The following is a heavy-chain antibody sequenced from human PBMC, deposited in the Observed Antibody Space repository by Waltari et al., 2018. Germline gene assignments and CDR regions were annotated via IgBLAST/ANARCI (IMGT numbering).Heavy chain of an antibody. Sequence: EVQLVESGGGLVQPGRSLRLSCATSGFTFGDYGINWVRQAPGKGLEWVGFIKSQANGGTTEYASSVKGRFIVSRDDSKSIAYLQMDSLKTEDTAVYYCSRGNGWQLLMYSWFDPWGPGTLVTVSS. CDR1: GFTFGDYG. V-gene: IGHV3-49*04. D-gene: IGHD1-26*01. J-gene: IGHJ5*02. CDR2: IKSQANGGTT. CDR3: SRGNGWQLLMYSWFDP.